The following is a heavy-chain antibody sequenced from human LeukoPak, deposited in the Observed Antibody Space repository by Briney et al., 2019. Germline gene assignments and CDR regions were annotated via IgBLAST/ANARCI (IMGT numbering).Heavy chain of an antibody. CDR3: AKDHIQALAYFAWAIDY. J-gene: IGHJ4*02. D-gene: IGHD3-9*01. CDR2: ISGRGGST. Sequence: WGSLRLSGTGSALTFSSYAMKWVRQAPGKGLEWVSAISGRGGSTDYADSVKAPFTISRDNSRNTLYLQMNRLTAEDTAVYYCAKDHIQALAYFAWAIDYWGQGTLVTVS. CDR1: ALTFSSYA. V-gene: IGHV3-23*01.